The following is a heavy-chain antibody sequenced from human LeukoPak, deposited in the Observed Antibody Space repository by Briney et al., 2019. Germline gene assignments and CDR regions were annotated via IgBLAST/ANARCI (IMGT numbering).Heavy chain of an antibody. V-gene: IGHV3-23*01. D-gene: IGHD2-21*01. CDR3: VKDPRDTYGTNWFVS. CDR1: GFSFGNYA. J-gene: IGHJ5*01. Sequence: RGSLRLSCVASGFSFGNYAMSWVRQAPGKGLQWVSQISGTGGATWYAGFARDRFTISRDNSKKTLYLQMSGLRVEDTAMYYCVKDPRDTYGTNWFVSWGQGTLLIVSS. CDR2: ISGTGGAT.